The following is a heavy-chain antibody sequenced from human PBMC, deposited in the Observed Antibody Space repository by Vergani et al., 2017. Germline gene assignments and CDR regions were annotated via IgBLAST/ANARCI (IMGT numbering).Heavy chain of an antibody. Sequence: QVQLVQSGAEVKKPGASVKVSCKASGYTFTSYAMHWVRQAPGQRLEWMGWINAGNGNTKYSQKFQGRVTITRDTSASTAYMELSSLRSEDTAVYYCAREGFYYYVWVSSPLRGGYYFDYWGQGTLVTVSS. CDR1: GYTFTSYA. V-gene: IGHV1-3*01. J-gene: IGHJ4*02. D-gene: IGHD3-16*01. CDR2: INAGNGNT. CDR3: AREGFYYYVWVSSPLRGGYYFDY.